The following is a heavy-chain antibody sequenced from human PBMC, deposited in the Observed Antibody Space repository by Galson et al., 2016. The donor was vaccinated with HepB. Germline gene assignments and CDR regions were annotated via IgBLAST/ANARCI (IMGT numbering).Heavy chain of an antibody. Sequence: SLRLSCAASGFTFHDYAMNWVRQAPGKGLEWVSHISWNSGTTAYADSVRGRFTISRDNARSSLYLQMNNLRSDDTALYFCARGGGWSGEFFAAWGQGILVTVSS. CDR3: ARGGGWSGEFFAA. V-gene: IGHV3-9*01. CDR1: GFTFHDYA. J-gene: IGHJ5*02. D-gene: IGHD3-10*01. CDR2: ISWNSGTT.